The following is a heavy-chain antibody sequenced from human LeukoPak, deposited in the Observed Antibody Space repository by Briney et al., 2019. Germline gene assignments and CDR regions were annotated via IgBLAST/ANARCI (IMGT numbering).Heavy chain of an antibody. CDR3: ARIDGSGSYYNDYYFVY. V-gene: IGHV5-51*01. J-gene: IGHJ4*02. D-gene: IGHD3-10*01. CDR1: GYRFTSYW. Sequence: GESLKISFQGSGYRFTSYWIAWVRQMPGKGLEWMGTIYPGDSDTRYSPSFQGQVTISADKSISTAYLQWTSLKASDSAMFYCARIDGSGSYYNDYYFVYWGQGTLVTVSS. CDR2: IYPGDSDT.